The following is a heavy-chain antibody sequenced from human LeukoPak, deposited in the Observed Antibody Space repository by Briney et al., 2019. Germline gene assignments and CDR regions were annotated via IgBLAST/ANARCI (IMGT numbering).Heavy chain of an antibody. D-gene: IGHD5-18*01. J-gene: IGHJ4*02. V-gene: IGHV4-34*01. CDR1: GGSFSGYY. CDR3: ARTPSPNTWIQLHGFYY. CDR2: INHSGST. Sequence: SETLSLTCAVYGGSFSGYYWSWIRQPPGKGLEWIGEINHSGSTNYNPSLKSRVTISVDTSKNQFSLKLSSVTAADTAVYYCARTPSPNTWIQLHGFYYWGQGTLVTVSS.